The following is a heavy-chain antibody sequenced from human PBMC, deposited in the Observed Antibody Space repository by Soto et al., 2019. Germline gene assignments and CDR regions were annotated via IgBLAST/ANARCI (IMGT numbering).Heavy chain of an antibody. CDR3: ARGYSSGLGWNAFDI. J-gene: IGHJ3*02. D-gene: IGHD6-19*01. CDR1: GGSISSYY. CDR2: IYYSGST. Sequence: SETLSLTCTVSGGSISSYYWSWIRQPPGKGLEWIGYIYYSGSTNYNPSLKSRVTISVDTSKNQFSLKLSSVTAADTAVYYCARGYSSGLGWNAFDIWGQGTMVTVSS. V-gene: IGHV4-59*08.